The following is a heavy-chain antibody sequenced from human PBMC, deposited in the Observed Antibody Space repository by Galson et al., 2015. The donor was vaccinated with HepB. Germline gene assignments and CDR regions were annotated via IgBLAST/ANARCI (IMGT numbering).Heavy chain of an antibody. V-gene: IGHV3-23*01. J-gene: IGHJ6*02. CDR1: FSSYA. Sequence: FSSYAMSWVRQAPGKGLEWVSAISGSGGSTYYADSVKGRFTISRDNSKNTLYLQMNSLRAEDTAVYYCAKGYSYGSPYGMDVWGQGTTVTVSS. CDR3: AKGYSYGSPYGMDV. D-gene: IGHD5-18*01. CDR2: ISGSGGST.